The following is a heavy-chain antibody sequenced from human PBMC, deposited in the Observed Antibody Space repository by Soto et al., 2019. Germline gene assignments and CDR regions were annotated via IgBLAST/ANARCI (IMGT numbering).Heavy chain of an antibody. CDR1: GYSFAGYW. CDR3: ARLPGVRGVFDGFNV. J-gene: IGHJ3*01. Sequence: ESLKISCKGSGYSFAGYWIGGVRQMPGKGLDWMGVIYPGDSDTRYSPSFHGQVTISADKSISTAYLQWSSLKASDTAMYFCARLPGVRGVFDGFNVWGLGTMVTVSS. D-gene: IGHD3-10*01. CDR2: IYPGDSDT. V-gene: IGHV5-51*01.